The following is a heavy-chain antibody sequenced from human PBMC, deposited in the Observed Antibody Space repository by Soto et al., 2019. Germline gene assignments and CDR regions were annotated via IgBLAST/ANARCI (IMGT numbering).Heavy chain of an antibody. V-gene: IGHV4-31*03. CDR1: GGFLSTGGYH. D-gene: IGHD2-8*01. Sequence: LSQTLSLPCTGSGGFLSTGGYHLSWIRLHPRKRLELIVYNYYSGSTYYNPSLKSRVTISVDTPKNQFSLKLSSVTAANTAVYYCAREFARLGTLPDRMAVWTQG. CDR3: AREFARLGTLPDRMAV. J-gene: IGHJ3*01. CDR2: NYYSGST.